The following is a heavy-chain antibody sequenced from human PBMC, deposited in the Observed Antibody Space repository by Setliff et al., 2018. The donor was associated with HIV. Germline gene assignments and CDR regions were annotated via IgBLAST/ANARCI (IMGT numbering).Heavy chain of an antibody. Sequence: VGSLRLSCAASGFTVSGNYITWVRQAPGKGLEWVSVTYSGGTTNYADSVKGRFTVSRDSSKNTLYLQMDSLRPEDTAVYSCARDPGWGAIDYWGQGTPVTVSS. CDR1: GFTVSGNY. V-gene: IGHV3-66*02. J-gene: IGHJ4*02. D-gene: IGHD3-16*01. CDR2: TYSGGTT. CDR3: ARDPGWGAIDY.